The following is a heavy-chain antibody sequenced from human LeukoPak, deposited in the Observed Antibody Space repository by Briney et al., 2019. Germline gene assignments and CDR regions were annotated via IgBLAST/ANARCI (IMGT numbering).Heavy chain of an antibody. CDR2: IYDRGSP. CDR1: GGSISNDY. J-gene: IGHJ4*02. CDR3: ASALGTIRFLEWFHFDY. V-gene: IGHV4-59*01. D-gene: IGHD3-3*01. Sequence: SETLSLTCTVSGGSISNDYWSWIRQSPGKGLEWIGYIYDRGSPKCNPSLKSRVTISVDTSKNQFSLKLSSVTAADTAVYYCASALGTIRFLEWFHFDYWGQGTLVTVSS.